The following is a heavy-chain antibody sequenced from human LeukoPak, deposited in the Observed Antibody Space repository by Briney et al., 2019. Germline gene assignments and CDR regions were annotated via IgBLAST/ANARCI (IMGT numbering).Heavy chain of an antibody. V-gene: IGHV1-69*05. Sequence: SVKVSCKASGGTFSSYAISWVRQAPGQGLEWMGRIIPIFGTANYAQKFQGRVTITTDESTSTAYMELSSLRSEDTAVYYCARDGTAVVVVAATHRAFDIWGQGTMVTVSS. CDR2: IIPIFGTA. CDR3: ARDGTAVVVVAATHRAFDI. D-gene: IGHD2-15*01. CDR1: GGTFSSYA. J-gene: IGHJ3*02.